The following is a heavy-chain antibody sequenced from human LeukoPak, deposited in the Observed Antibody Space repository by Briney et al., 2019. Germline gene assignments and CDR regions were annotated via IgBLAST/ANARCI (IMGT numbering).Heavy chain of an antibody. CDR2: ISYDGSNK. D-gene: IGHD2-15*01. Sequence: GRSLRLSCAASGFTFSSYGMHWVRQAPGKGLEWVAVISYDGSNKYYADSVKGRFTISRDNSKNTLYLQMNSLRAEDTAVYYCAKDQGDIVVVVAATVLDYWGQGTLVTVSS. V-gene: IGHV3-30*18. CDR3: AKDQGDIVVVVAATVLDY. CDR1: GFTFSSYG. J-gene: IGHJ4*02.